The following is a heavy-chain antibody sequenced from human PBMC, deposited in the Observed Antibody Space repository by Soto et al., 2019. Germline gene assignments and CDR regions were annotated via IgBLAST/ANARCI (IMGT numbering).Heavy chain of an antibody. Sequence: PGGSLRLSCAASGFTFSSYDMHWVRQATGKGLEWVSAIGTAGDTYYPGSVKGRFTISRENAKNSLYLQMNSLRAGDTAVYYCARDLGITGRYGMGFDYWGQGTLVTVSS. CDR2: IGTAGDT. CDR1: GFTFSSYD. D-gene: IGHD1-20*01. CDR3: ARDLGITGRYGMGFDY. J-gene: IGHJ4*02. V-gene: IGHV3-13*01.